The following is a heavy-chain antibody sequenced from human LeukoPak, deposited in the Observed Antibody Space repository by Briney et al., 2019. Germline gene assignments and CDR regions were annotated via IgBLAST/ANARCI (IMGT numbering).Heavy chain of an antibody. V-gene: IGHV3-21*01. CDR3: AREEGGKLGIDYYFDY. CDR2: ISTSSSYI. D-gene: IGHD7-27*01. CDR1: GFTFSSHG. Sequence: GGSLRLSCAASGFTFSSHGMNWVRQAPGKGLAWVSSISTSSSYIYYADSVKGRFTISRDNARNSLYLQMNSLRAEDTAVYYCAREEGGKLGIDYYFDYWGQGTLVTVSS. J-gene: IGHJ4*02.